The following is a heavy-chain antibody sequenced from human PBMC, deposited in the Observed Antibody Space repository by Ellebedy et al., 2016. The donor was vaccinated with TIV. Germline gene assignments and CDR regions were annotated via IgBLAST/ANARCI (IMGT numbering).Heavy chain of an antibody. CDR3: AKEAVAGLLRWFDP. CDR2: ISASGGST. D-gene: IGHD6-19*01. J-gene: IGHJ5*02. Sequence: PGGSLRLSCAASGFTFGTYALNWVRQAPGKGLEWVSAISASGGSTYYADSVKGRFTISRDNSKNTLYLQMNSLRAEDTALYYCAKEAVAGLLRWFDPWGQGTLVTVSS. V-gene: IGHV3-23*01. CDR1: GFTFGTYA.